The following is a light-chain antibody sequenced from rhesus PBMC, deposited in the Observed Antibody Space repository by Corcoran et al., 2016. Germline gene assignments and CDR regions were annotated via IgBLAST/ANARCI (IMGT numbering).Light chain of an antibody. CDR1: QSVSSS. CDR2: GAT. J-gene: IGKJ2*01. V-gene: IGKV3-24*01. CDR3: LQHSTWPS. Sequence: EIVMTQSAATLSLSPGERATLSCRASQSVSSSGAWNQQKPGKAPRLLINGATSMDTGIPDRFSGSGSGTDFTLTISSLAPEDVAIYYCLQHSTWPSFGQGTKVEIK.